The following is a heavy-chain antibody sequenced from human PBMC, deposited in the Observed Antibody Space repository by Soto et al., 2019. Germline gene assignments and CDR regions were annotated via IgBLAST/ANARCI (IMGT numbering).Heavy chain of an antibody. CDR3: ARRYYGSGSYPNFDY. D-gene: IGHD3-10*01. V-gene: IGHV3-11*06. CDR1: GFTFSDYY. CDR2: ISSSSSYT. J-gene: IGHJ4*02. Sequence: QVQLVESGGGLVKPGGSLSLSCAASGFTFSDYYMTWIRQAPGKGLEWVSYISSSSSYTNYADSVKGRFTISRDNAKNSLYLQMNSLRAEDTAVYYCARRYYGSGSYPNFDYWGQGTLVTVSS.